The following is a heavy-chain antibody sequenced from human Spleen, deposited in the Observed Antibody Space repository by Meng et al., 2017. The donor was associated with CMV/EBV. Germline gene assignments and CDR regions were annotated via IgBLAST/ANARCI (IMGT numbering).Heavy chain of an antibody. J-gene: IGHJ5*02. V-gene: IGHV1-2*02. CDR3: ARVSSEGVAHCSDTRCYIWFDP. CDR2: INPNSGGT. CDR1: YN. D-gene: IGHD2-2*02. Sequence: YNIHWVRQAPGQGLEWMGWINPNSGGTNYAQRFQGRVTMTRDTSINTAYLELSRLRSDDTAVYYCARVSSEGVAHCSDTRCYIWFDPWGQGTLVTVSS.